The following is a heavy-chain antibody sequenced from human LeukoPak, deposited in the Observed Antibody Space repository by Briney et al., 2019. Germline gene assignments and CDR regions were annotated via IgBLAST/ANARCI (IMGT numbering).Heavy chain of an antibody. Sequence: PGGSLRLSCAASGFSFSRHAMSWVRQAPGKGLEWVTAISGSDDRTFYAGSVKGRFTVSRDNSKNTLYVQVNSLGTEDTAAYYCAKGSYYDSSGSFYFDYWGQGTMVTVSS. D-gene: IGHD3-22*01. J-gene: IGHJ4*02. V-gene: IGHV3-23*01. CDR2: ISGSDDRT. CDR1: GFSFSRHA. CDR3: AKGSYYDSSGSFYFDY.